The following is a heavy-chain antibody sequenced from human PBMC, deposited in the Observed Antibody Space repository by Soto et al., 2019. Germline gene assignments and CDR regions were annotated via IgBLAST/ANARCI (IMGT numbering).Heavy chain of an antibody. Sequence: QVQLVESGGGVVQPGTSLRLSCTTSGFTFSNHAMHWVRQAPRKGLEWVAQIWYDGSNKYYADSVKGRFTISRDNSRNMVYVQMNSLRVEDTAVYYCARDGQQLAPYALDVWGQGTSVTVSS. D-gene: IGHD6-13*01. J-gene: IGHJ6*02. CDR1: GFTFSNHA. CDR3: ARDGQQLAPYALDV. V-gene: IGHV3-33*01. CDR2: IWYDGSNK.